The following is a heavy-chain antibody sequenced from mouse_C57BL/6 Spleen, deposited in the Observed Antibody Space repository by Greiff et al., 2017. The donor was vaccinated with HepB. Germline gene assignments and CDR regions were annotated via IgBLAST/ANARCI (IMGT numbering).Heavy chain of an antibody. CDR2: IDPSDSYT. Sequence: QVQLQQPGAELVMPGASVKLSCKASGYTFTSYWMHWVKQRPGQGLEWIGEIDPSDSYTNYNQKFKGKSTLTVDKSSSTAYMQLRSLTSEDSAVYYCARGSSGYLYYFDYWGQGTTLTVSS. V-gene: IGHV1-69*01. J-gene: IGHJ2*01. D-gene: IGHD3-2*02. CDR1: GYTFTSYW. CDR3: ARGSSGYLYYFDY.